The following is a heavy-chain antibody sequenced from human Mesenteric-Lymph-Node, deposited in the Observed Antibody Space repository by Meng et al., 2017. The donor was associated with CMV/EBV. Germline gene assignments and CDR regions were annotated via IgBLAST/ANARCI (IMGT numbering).Heavy chain of an antibody. V-gene: IGHV3-23*03. CDR2: IYSGGSST. CDR3: AKDQVPVGGYYYYGMDV. Sequence: GESLKISCAASGFTFSSYAMSWVRQAPGKGLEWVSVIYSGGSSTYYAGSVKGRFTISRDNSKNTLYLQMNSLRAEDTAVYYCAKDQVPVGGYYYYGMDVWGQGTTVTVSS. CDR1: GFTFSSYA. D-gene: IGHD6-13*01. J-gene: IGHJ6*02.